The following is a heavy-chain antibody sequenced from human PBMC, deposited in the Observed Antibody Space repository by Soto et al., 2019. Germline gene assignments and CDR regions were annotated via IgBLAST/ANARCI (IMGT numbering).Heavy chain of an antibody. CDR1: GGTFSSYT. V-gene: IGHV1-69*02. Sequence: QVQLVQSGAEVKKPGSSVKVSCKASGGTFSSYTISWVRQAPGQGLEWMGRIIPILGIANYAEKFQGRVTITAHKSTSQAYMELSSLRSEDTAVYYCARGSDIVLMVYAEELYDAFDIWGQGTMVTVSS. D-gene: IGHD2-8*01. CDR2: IIPILGIA. CDR3: ARGSDIVLMVYAEELYDAFDI. J-gene: IGHJ3*02.